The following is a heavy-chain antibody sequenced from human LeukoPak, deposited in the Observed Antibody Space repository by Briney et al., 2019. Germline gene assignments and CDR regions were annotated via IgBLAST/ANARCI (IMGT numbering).Heavy chain of an antibody. J-gene: IGHJ5*02. V-gene: IGHV4-34*01. CDR2: INHSGST. CDR1: GGSFSGYY. CDR3: ARGPEYCSSTSCRRSGFDP. D-gene: IGHD2-2*01. Sequence: SETLSLTCAVYGGSFSGYYWSWIRQPPGKGLEWIGEINHSGSTNYNPSLKSRVTISVDTSKNQFSLKLSSVTAADTAVYYCARGPEYCSSTSCRRSGFDPWGQGTLVTVSS.